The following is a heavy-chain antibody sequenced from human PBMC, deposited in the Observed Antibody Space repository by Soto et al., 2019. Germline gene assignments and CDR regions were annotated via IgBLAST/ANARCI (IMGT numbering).Heavy chain of an antibody. CDR3: ARGFRGDYANY. Sequence: SETLSLTCAVSGGSISSGDYYWSWIRQPPGKGLEWIGYIYYSGSTYYNPSLKSRVTISVDTSKNQFSLNLSSVTAADTAVYYCARGFRGDYANYWGQGTLVTVSS. V-gene: IGHV4-30-4*01. D-gene: IGHD4-17*01. J-gene: IGHJ4*01. CDR2: IYYSGST. CDR1: GGSISSGDYY.